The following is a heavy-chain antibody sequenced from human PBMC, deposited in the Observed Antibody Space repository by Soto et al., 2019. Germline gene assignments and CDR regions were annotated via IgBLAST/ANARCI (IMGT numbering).Heavy chain of an antibody. V-gene: IGHV3-21*01. CDR3: ARDQFLEWLPGADAFDI. CDR1: GFTFSSYS. D-gene: IGHD3-3*01. CDR2: ISSSSSYI. Sequence: PGGSLRLSCAASGFTFSSYSMNWVRQAPGKGLEWVSSISSSSSYIYYADSVKGRFTISRDNAKNSLYLQMNSLRAEDTAVYYCARDQFLEWLPGADAFDIWGQGTMVTVSS. J-gene: IGHJ3*02.